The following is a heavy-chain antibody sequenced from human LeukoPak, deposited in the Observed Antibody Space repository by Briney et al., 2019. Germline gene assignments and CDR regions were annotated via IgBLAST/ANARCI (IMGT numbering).Heavy chain of an antibody. CDR2: ISYNGRNK. V-gene: IGHV3-30*04. CDR1: GFSFSGYA. Sequence: QPGGSLRLSCAASGFSFSGYAIHWVRQAPGKGLEWVASISYNGRNKYYADSVKGRFTIDRDNSKNIVYLQMNSLRPEDTAVYYCAKVSAYYYASGFDDWGQGTLVTVSS. J-gene: IGHJ4*02. CDR3: AKVSAYYYASGFDD. D-gene: IGHD3-10*01.